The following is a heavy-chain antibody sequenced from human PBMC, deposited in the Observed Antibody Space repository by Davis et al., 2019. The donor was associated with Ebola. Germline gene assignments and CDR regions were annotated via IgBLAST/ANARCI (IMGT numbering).Heavy chain of an antibody. CDR1: GFRLISYG. J-gene: IGHJ5*02. CDR2: LWHDGINE. Sequence: GESPKISCAASGFRLISYGMHWVRQAPGKGLEWVAVLWHDGINEYYGESVKGRFTVSRDTSKNTVYLQMNNLRAEDTAVYYCTGAISYGWFDPWGQGTLVTVSS. V-gene: IGHV3-33*01. CDR3: TGAISYGWFDP. D-gene: IGHD4-17*01.